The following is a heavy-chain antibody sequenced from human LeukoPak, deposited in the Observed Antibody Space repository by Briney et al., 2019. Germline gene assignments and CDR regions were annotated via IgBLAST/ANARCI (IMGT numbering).Heavy chain of an antibody. J-gene: IGHJ4*02. Sequence: GGSLRLSCAASGFTFNSYWMSWVRQAPGKGLEWVANIDPDGSEKQYGDSVRGRFTTSRDNAKNSLYLQMNSLSAEDTAIYYCARIYYFGDNNWRYFDNWGQGTLVTVSS. D-gene: IGHD3-10*01. V-gene: IGHV3-7*01. CDR2: IDPDGSEK. CDR3: ARIYYFGDNNWRYFDN. CDR1: GFTFNSYW.